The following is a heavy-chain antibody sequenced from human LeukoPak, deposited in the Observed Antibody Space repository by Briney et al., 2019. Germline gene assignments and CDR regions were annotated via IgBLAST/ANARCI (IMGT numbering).Heavy chain of an antibody. D-gene: IGHD5-18*01. Sequence: GGSLRLSCAASGFTFSSYAMSWVRQAPGKGLEGVSDINGSGGSTYYADSVKGRFTISGDNSKNTLYLQMNGLRAEDTAVYYCAKRIQSAMATGYWGQGTLVTVSS. CDR3: AKRIQSAMATGY. CDR2: INGSGGST. CDR1: GFTFSSYA. J-gene: IGHJ4*02. V-gene: IGHV3-23*01.